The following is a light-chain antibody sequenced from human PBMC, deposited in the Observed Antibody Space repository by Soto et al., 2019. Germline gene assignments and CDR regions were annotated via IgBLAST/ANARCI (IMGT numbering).Light chain of an antibody. Sequence: DVQLTQSPSFLSASVGDRVTITCRASQGISSYLAWYQQKPGKAPKLLIYAASTLQSGVPSRFSGSGSGTDFTLTISSLQPEDSATYYCQQANSFPQTFGQGTKVDI. V-gene: IGKV1-9*01. CDR2: AAS. CDR1: QGISSY. J-gene: IGKJ1*01. CDR3: QQANSFPQT.